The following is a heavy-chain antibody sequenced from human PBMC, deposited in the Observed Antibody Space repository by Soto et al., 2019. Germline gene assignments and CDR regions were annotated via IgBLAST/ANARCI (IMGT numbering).Heavy chain of an antibody. V-gene: IGHV4-30-4*01. CDR1: GGSISSGDYY. CDR2: IYYSGST. J-gene: IGHJ4*02. CDR3: ARGEYYYDSSGYFLGY. D-gene: IGHD3-22*01. Sequence: ASETLSLTCTVSGGSISSGDYYWSWIRQPPGKGLEWIGYIYYSGSTYYNPSLKSRVTISVDTSKNQFSLKLSSVTAADTAVYYCARGEYYYDSSGYFLGYWGQGTLVTVSS.